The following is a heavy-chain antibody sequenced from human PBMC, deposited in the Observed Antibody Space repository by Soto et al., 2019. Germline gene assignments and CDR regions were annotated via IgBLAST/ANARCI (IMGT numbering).Heavy chain of an antibody. CDR1: GGSVKNDDYY. V-gene: IGHV4-61*08. J-gene: IGHJ3*02. CDR3: ARLVRYCSGGSCYFTRDAFDI. D-gene: IGHD2-15*01. CDR2: IHYSGNT. Sequence: PSETLSLTCTVSGGSVKNDDYYWSWIRQPPGKGLEWIGYIHYSGNTNYNPSLKSRVTISVDTSKNQFSLKPSSVTAADTAVYYCARLVRYCSGGSCYFTRDAFDIWGQGTMVTVSS.